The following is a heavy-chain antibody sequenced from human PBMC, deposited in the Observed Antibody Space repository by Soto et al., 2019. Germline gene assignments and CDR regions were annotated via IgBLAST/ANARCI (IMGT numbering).Heavy chain of an antibody. CDR2: ISSSSSTI. V-gene: IGHV3-48*01. D-gene: IGHD5-18*01. Sequence: GGSLRLSCTASGFTFSIYGMHWVRQAPGKGLEWVSSISSSSSTIYYADSVKGRFTISRDNAKNSVYLQMSSLRAADTAVYYCAREPFRGYSYGYGYYYALDVWGQGTTVTVSS. J-gene: IGHJ6*02. CDR1: GFTFSIYG. CDR3: AREPFRGYSYGYGYYYALDV.